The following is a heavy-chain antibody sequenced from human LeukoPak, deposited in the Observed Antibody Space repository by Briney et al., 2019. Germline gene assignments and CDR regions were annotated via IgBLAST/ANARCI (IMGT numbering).Heavy chain of an antibody. D-gene: IGHD6-19*01. V-gene: IGHV3-30*18. CDR2: ISHDGSKT. J-gene: IGHJ5*02. CDR3: TKDAGQWQNWNWFAP. CDR1: GFTFNSYG. Sequence: GGSLRLSCAVSGFTFNSYGMHWVRQAPGKGLEWVAAISHDGSKTYYGDSVKGRFTISRDNSKNTLYLEMNSLRPEDTAMYYCTKDAGQWQNWNWFAPWGQGTLVIVSS.